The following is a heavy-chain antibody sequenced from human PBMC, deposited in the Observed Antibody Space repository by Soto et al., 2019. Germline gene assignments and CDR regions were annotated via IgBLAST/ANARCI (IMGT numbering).Heavy chain of an antibody. Sequence: GGSLRLSCAASGFTFSSYSMNWVRQAPGKGLEWVSSISSSSSYIYYADSVKGRFTISRDNAKNSLYLQMNSLRAEDTAVYYCASDQYDILTGYSLNYFDYWGQGTLVTVSS. CDR1: GFTFSSYS. D-gene: IGHD3-9*01. J-gene: IGHJ4*02. CDR2: ISSSSSYI. CDR3: ASDQYDILTGYSLNYFDY. V-gene: IGHV3-21*01.